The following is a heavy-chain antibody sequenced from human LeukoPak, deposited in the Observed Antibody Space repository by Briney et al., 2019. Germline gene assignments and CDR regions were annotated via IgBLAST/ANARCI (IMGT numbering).Heavy chain of an antibody. V-gene: IGHV4-4*02. J-gene: IGHJ4*02. CDR3: ARSRALDY. CDR2: SYHSGST. CDR1: VGSISSSNW. Sequence: SETLSLTCAVSVGSISSSNWWSWVRQPPGKGLEWVGESYHSGSTNYNPPPKSRETISVDKSKNQFSLKLSSVTAADTAVYYCARSRALDYWGQETLVTVSS.